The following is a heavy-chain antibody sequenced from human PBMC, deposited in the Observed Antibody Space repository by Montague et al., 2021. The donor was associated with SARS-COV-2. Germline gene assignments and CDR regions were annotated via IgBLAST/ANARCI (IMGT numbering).Heavy chain of an antibody. J-gene: IGHJ5*02. CDR3: ARQKMGSVTIFGVVMHDRWFDP. V-gene: IGHV4-59*08. D-gene: IGHD3-3*01. Sequence: SETLSLTCTVSGGSITGYYWSWLRRSPGKGLEWIAYIYDGGAVNYNPSLGSRVTISVDTSKNQFSLKLSSVTAADTAVYYCARQKMGSVTIFGVVMHDRWFDPWGQGTLVTVSS. CDR1: GGSITGYY. CDR2: IYDGGAV.